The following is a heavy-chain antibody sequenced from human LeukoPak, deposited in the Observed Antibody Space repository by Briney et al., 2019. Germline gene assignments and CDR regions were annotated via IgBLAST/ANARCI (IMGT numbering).Heavy chain of an antibody. Sequence: SETLSLTCTVSGGSISSSYYYWGWVRQPPGKGLEWIGSIYYSGSTYYNPSLKSRVTISVDTSKNQFSLKLSSVTAADTAVYYCARESSGWVDAFDIWGQGTMVTVSS. CDR3: ARESSGWVDAFDI. V-gene: IGHV4-39*07. CDR2: IYYSGST. J-gene: IGHJ3*02. CDR1: GGSISSSYYY. D-gene: IGHD3-22*01.